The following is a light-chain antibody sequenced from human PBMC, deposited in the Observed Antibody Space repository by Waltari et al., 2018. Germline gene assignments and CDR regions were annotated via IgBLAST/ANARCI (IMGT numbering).Light chain of an antibody. J-gene: IGKJ4*01. CDR3: EQRAKWPLT. CDR1: QEVGTN. V-gene: IGKV3-11*01. Sequence: SVRQEVGTNLGWYQQKPGPAPTLVSYDASKRATGIPARFSGSGSGTDFTLTISSLGPEDFAVYYCEQRAKWPLTFGGGTKVEIK. CDR2: DAS.